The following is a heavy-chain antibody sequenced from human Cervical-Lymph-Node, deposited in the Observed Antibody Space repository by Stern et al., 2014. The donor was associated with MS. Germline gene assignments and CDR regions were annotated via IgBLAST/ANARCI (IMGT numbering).Heavy chain of an antibody. CDR2: IIPIFGTA. D-gene: IGHD1-26*01. V-gene: IGHV1-69*01. J-gene: IGHJ6*02. CDR1: GGTFSSYA. Sequence: VQLVESGAEVKKPGSSGKVSCKASGGTFSSYAISWVRQAPGPGLEWLGGIIPIFGTANYAQKFQGRVTITADESTSTAYMELSSLRSEDTAVYYCARGELKEGLVRGMDVWGQGTTVTVSS. CDR3: ARGELKEGLVRGMDV.